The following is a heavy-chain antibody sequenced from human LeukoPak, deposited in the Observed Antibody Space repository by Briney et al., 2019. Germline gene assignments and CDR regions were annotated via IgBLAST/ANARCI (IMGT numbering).Heavy chain of an antibody. J-gene: IGHJ5*02. Sequence: SETLSLTCTVSGYSISSGYYWGWIRQPPGKGLEWIGSIYHSGSTYYNPSLKSRVTISVDTSKNQFSLKLSSVTAADTAVYYYARKYYDFWSGYPRRINWFDPWGQGTLVTVSS. CDR2: IYHSGST. V-gene: IGHV4-38-2*02. D-gene: IGHD3-3*01. CDR3: ARKYYDFWSGYPRRINWFDP. CDR1: GYSISSGYY.